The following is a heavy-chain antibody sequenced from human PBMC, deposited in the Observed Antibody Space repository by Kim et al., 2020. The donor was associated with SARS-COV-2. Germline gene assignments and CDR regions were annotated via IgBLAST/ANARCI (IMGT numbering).Heavy chain of an antibody. CDR3: ASLVPTMTHVDL. CDR2: AYYGGNT. D-gene: IGHD4-17*01. J-gene: IGHJ6*02. Sequence: SETLSLTCIVSGGSISSSDYYWGWIRQPPGKGLEWIGSAYYGGNTYYNPSLNSRVTISLDTAKNQFSLKVRSVTAADTAVYYCASLVPTMTHVDLCGQGTTVTVSS. CDR1: GGSISSSDYY. V-gene: IGHV4-39*01.